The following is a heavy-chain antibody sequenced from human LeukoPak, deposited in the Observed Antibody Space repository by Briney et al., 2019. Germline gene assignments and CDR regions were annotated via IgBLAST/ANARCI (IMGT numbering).Heavy chain of an antibody. D-gene: IGHD1-26*01. Sequence: SETLSLTCAVSGYSISSGYYWGWIRQPPGKGLEWIGSIYHSGSTYYNPSLKSRVTISVDTSKNQFSLKLSSVTAADTAVYYCADGGSYNAFDIWGRGTMVTVSS. CDR3: ADGGSYNAFDI. CDR1: GYSISSGYY. V-gene: IGHV4-38-2*01. CDR2: IYHSGST. J-gene: IGHJ3*02.